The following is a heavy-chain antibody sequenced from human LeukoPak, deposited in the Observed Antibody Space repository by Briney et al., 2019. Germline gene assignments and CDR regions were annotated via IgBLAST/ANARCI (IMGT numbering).Heavy chain of an antibody. Sequence: SETLSLTCTVSGGSISSGGYYWSWIRQHPGKGLEWIGYIYYSGSTYYNPSLKSRVTISVDTSKNQFSLKLSSATAADTAVYYCARVEDGYSSSWYSPYFDYWGQGTLVTVSS. CDR2: IYYSGST. CDR3: ARVEDGYSSSWYSPYFDY. J-gene: IGHJ4*02. V-gene: IGHV4-31*03. D-gene: IGHD6-13*01. CDR1: GGSISSGGYY.